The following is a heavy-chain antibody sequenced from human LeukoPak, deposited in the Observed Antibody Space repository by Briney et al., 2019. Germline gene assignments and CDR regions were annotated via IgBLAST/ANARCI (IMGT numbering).Heavy chain of an antibody. D-gene: IGHD6-19*01. CDR1: GYTFTSYG. CDR2: ISAYNGNT. CDR3: AREKEQWLVFDY. V-gene: IGHV1-18*01. J-gene: IGHJ4*02. Sequence: ASVKVSCKASGYTFTSYGISWVRQAPGQGLEWMGWISAYNGNTNYAQKLQGRVTMTADTSTSTAYMELRSLRSDDTAVYYCAREKEQWLVFDYWGQGTLVTVSS.